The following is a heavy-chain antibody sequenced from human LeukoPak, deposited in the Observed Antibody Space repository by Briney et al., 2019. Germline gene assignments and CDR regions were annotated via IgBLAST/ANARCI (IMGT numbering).Heavy chain of an antibody. J-gene: IGHJ4*02. CDR1: GFSFSGYW. D-gene: IGHD1-1*01. V-gene: IGHV3-7*01. CDR2: ISQDGSEI. CDR3: AREALHWNDGAD. Sequence: GGSLRLSCAASGFSFSGYWMSWVRQTPGKGLEWLANISQDGSEIKYVDSVKGRFTISRDNAKNSLYLQMNSLRAEDTALYYCAREALHWNDGADWGRGTLVTVSS.